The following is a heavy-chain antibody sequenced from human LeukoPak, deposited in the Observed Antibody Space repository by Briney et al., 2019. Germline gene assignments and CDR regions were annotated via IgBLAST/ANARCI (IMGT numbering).Heavy chain of an antibody. Sequence: PGGSLRLSCVVSGFSISSHAMSWVRQAPGTGLDWVSSITAGAGSTYYADSVKGRFTISRDDSKNTLYLQMNSLRAEDTAIYYCAKEDDFWSGGDAFDIWGQGTMVTVSS. CDR1: GFSISSHA. CDR3: AKEDDFWSGGDAFDI. V-gene: IGHV3-23*01. D-gene: IGHD3-3*01. CDR2: ITAGAGST. J-gene: IGHJ3*02.